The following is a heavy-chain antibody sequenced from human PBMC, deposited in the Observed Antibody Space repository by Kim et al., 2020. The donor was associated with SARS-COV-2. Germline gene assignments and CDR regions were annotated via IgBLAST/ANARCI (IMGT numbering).Heavy chain of an antibody. Sequence: SETLSLTCAVYGGSFSGYYWSWIRQPPGKGLEWIGEINHSGSTNYNPSLKSRVTISVDTSKNQFSLKLSSVTAADTAVYYCARGRPRIPYYWGQGTLVTVSS. CDR1: GGSFSGYY. D-gene: IGHD2-21*01. V-gene: IGHV4-34*01. J-gene: IGHJ4*02. CDR2: INHSGST. CDR3: ARGRPRIPYY.